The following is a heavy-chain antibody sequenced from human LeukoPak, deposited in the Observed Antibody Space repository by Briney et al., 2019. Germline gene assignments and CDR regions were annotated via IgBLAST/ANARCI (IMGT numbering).Heavy chain of an antibody. J-gene: IGHJ4*02. Sequence: SGTLSLTCTVSGDSINSLDLWSWVRQPPGKGLEWIGEMYLSGTTHSNPSVKCRVTISIDKSKNQFFLNLSSVTAADTAVYYCAGLVGRYSSGLYYYYFDYWGQGTLVTVSS. CDR1: GDSINSLDL. CDR2: MYLSGTT. CDR3: AGLVGRYSSGLYYYYFDY. D-gene: IGHD3-22*01. V-gene: IGHV4-4*02.